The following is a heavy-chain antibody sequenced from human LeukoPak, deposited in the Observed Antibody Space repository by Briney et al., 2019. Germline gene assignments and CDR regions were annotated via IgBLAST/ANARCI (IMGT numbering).Heavy chain of an antibody. D-gene: IGHD3-10*01. CDR1: GFTFSSYG. V-gene: IGHV3-30*18. CDR3: AKDHRGYPFYY. Sequence: PGGSLRLSCAASGFTFSSYGMHWVRQAPGKGVEGVAGISYDGSNKYYADSVKGGFTISRDNSTNTLYLQMNSLRPEHTPVYYCAKDHRGYPFYYCGQGTLLTVSS. CDR2: ISYDGSNK. J-gene: IGHJ4*02.